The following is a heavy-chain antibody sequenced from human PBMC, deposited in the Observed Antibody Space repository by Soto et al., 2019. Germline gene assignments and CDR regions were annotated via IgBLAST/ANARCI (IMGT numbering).Heavy chain of an antibody. CDR2: IYPGDSDT. CDR3: ARFLRRAYSNTFEVGGLDI. V-gene: IGHV5-51*01. Sequence: EPPKGCKRDSWGSLGDHGCSRVRTKNRKGMDWMGIIYPGDSDTRYSPSFQGQVTISADKSIGTAYLQWSSLKASDTAMYYCARFLRRAYSNTFEVGGLDIWGQGTLV. J-gene: IGHJ3*02. D-gene: IGHD6-13*01. CDR1: WGSLGDHG.